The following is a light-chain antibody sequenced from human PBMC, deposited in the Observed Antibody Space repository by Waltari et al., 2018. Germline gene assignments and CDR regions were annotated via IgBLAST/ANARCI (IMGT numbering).Light chain of an antibody. Sequence: DIQMTQSPSTLSASVGDRVTITCRASQSISNWLAWYQQKPGKAPNPLISKVSNLESGVPSRFSGSGSGTEFTLTISSLQPDDFATYYCLQYKSLWTFGQGTKVQTK. CDR3: LQYKSLWT. J-gene: IGKJ1*01. V-gene: IGKV1-5*03. CDR2: KVS. CDR1: QSISNW.